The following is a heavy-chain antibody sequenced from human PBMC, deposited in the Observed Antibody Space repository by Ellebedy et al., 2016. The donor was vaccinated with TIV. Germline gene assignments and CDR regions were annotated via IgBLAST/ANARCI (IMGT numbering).Heavy chain of an antibody. CDR2: IIPILGVT. CDR1: GGTFNWYG. V-gene: IGHV1-69*04. D-gene: IGHD1-1*01. Sequence: ASVKVSCKASGGTFNWYGISWVRQAPGQGLEWMGRIIPILGVTTYAERFQGRVTITADTSTTTAYMELSSLRSEDTAMYFCARAEVERQLKSHDQWGQGTLVTVSS. J-gene: IGHJ4*02. CDR3: ARAEVERQLKSHDQ.